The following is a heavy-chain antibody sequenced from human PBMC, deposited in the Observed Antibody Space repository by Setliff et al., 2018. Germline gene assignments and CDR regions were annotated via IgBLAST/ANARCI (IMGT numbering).Heavy chain of an antibody. V-gene: IGHV4-59*01. Sequence: LSLTCSVYGESFSNNYWSWIRQAPGKGLEWIGYVDHSGSTNFSPSLKSRGTISVDTSKTQVSLTLTSVTAADTAVYYCARDYQGGWFDPWGPGTLVTVSS. D-gene: IGHD3-16*01. CDR1: GESFSNNY. CDR3: ARDYQGGWFDP. J-gene: IGHJ5*02. CDR2: VDHSGST.